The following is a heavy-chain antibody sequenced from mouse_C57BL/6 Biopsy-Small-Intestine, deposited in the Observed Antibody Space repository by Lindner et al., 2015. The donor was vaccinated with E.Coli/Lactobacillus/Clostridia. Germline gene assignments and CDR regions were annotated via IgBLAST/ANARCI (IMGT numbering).Heavy chain of an antibody. CDR2: ISGGSSNI. CDR3: ARPYYYSMDY. CDR1: GFTFSDYG. D-gene: IGHD2-10*01. V-gene: IGHV5-17*01. J-gene: IGHJ4*01. Sequence: VQLQESGGGLVKPGGSLKLSCAASGFTFSDYGMHWVRQAPEKGLEWVAYISGGSSNIYYADTVKGRFTISRDNAKNTLFLQMTSLRSEDTAMYYCARPYYYSMDYWGQGTSVTVSS.